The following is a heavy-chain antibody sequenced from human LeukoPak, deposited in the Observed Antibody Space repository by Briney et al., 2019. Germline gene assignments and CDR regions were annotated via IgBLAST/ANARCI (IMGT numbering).Heavy chain of an antibody. CDR3: ARGYWYFDL. CDR1: GFTFSNYW. CDR2: IKQDGSEK. Sequence: AGTLRLSCAASGFTFSNYWMNWVRQAPGKGLEWVANIKQDGSEKYNVDSVKGRFTISRDNAQNSLYLQMNSLRAEDTAIYYCARGYWYFDLWGRGTLVTVSS. J-gene: IGHJ2*01. V-gene: IGHV3-7*02.